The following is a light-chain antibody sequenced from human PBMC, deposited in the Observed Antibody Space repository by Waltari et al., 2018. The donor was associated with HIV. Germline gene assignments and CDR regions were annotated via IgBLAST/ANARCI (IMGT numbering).Light chain of an antibody. V-gene: IGLV2-14*01. CDR2: DVS. Sequence: QSALTQPASVSGSPGQSITISCTGTSSDVGGYNYVSWYQQHPGKAPKLMINDVSNRPSGVSKRFAGSKSGNTASLTISGLQAEDEADYYCSSYTSSSTLGVVFGGGTKLTVL. CDR1: SSDVGGYNY. J-gene: IGLJ2*01. CDR3: SSYTSSSTLGVV.